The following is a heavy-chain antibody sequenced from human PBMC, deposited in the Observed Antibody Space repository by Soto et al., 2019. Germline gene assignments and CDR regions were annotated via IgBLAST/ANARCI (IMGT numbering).Heavy chain of an antibody. CDR3: ARSPRRVGGKWYLDY. CDR1: GDSLSSSNW. J-gene: IGHJ4*02. V-gene: IGHV4-4*02. D-gene: IGHD2-15*01. CDR2: ILHTGHT. Sequence: QVQLQESGPGLVKPSGTLSLTCGVSGDSLSSSNWWTWVRQPAGKGLEWIGDILHTGHTDYSPSLGNRVTISIDTSKKEFSLNLTSVTATDTAVYYCARSPRRVGGKWYLDYWGPGALVTVSS.